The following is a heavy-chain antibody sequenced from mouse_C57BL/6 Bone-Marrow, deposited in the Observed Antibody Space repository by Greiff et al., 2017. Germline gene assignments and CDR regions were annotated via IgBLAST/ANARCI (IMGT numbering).Heavy chain of an antibody. CDR3: APNFAWFAY. V-gene: IGHV1-69*01. CDR1: GYTFTSYW. J-gene: IGHJ3*01. CDR2: IDPSDSYT. Sequence: QVQLQQPGAELVMPGASVKLSCKASGYTFTSYWMHWVKQRPGQGLEWIGEIDPSDSYTNYNQKFKGKSTLTVDKSSSSAYMQLSSLTSEDSAVYYCAPNFAWFAYWGQGTLVTVSA. D-gene: IGHD4-1*02.